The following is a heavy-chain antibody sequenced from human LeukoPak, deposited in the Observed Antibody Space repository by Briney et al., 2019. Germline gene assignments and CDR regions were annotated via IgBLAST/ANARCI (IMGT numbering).Heavy chain of an antibody. J-gene: IGHJ4*02. CDR3: AKDPSGSQANDY. Sequence: GGSLRLSCAASGFTFSDYYMSWIRQAPGKGLEWVSYISSSGSTIYYADSVKGRFTISRDNSKNTLYLQMNSLRAEDTAVYYCAKDPSGSQANDYWGQGTLVTVSS. CDR2: ISSSGSTI. D-gene: IGHD1-26*01. V-gene: IGHV3-11*04. CDR1: GFTFSDYY.